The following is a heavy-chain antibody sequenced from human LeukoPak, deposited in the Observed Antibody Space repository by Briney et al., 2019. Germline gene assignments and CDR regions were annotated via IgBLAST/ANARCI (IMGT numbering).Heavy chain of an antibody. CDR2: ISYDGSNK. D-gene: IGHD2-2*01. Sequence: GGSLRLSCAASGFTFSSYAMHWVRQAPGKGLEWVAVISYDGSNKYYADSGKGRFTISRDNSKNTLYLQMNSLRAEDTAVYYCASLPAAILPNYYYGMDVWGKGTTVTVSS. CDR1: GFTFSSYA. CDR3: ASLPAAILPNYYYGMDV. J-gene: IGHJ6*04. V-gene: IGHV3-30*04.